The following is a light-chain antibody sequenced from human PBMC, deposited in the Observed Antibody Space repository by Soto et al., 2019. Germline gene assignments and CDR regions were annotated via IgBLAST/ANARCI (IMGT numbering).Light chain of an antibody. Sequence: DIQMTQSPSSLSASLGGRVTITCRASQNINSHLNWYQQKPGKAPKVLIYAASRLQRGVPSRFSGSGSGTEFTLTISSLKPEHFATYYCRQSHITTLFTFGKGTKLAIK. CDR2: AAS. CDR3: RQSHITTLFT. J-gene: IGKJ2*01. V-gene: IGKV1-39*01. CDR1: QNINSH.